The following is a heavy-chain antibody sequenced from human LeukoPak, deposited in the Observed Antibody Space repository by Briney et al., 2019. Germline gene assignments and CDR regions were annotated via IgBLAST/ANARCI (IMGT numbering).Heavy chain of an antibody. CDR1: GGSISSGDYY. CDR3: ASGGRTADY. V-gene: IGHV4-61*02. Sequence: SETLSLTCTVSGGSISSGDYYWSWIRQPAGKGLEWIGRIYTSGSTNYNPSLKSRVTISVDTSKNQFSLKLSSVTAADTAVYYCASGGRTADYWGQGTLVTVSS. D-gene: IGHD5-18*01. J-gene: IGHJ4*02. CDR2: IYTSGST.